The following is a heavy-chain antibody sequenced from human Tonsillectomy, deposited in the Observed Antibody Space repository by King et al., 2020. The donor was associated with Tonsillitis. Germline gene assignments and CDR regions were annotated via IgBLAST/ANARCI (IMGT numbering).Heavy chain of an antibody. Sequence: QLVQSGGGLVQPGGSLRLSCAASGFTFSSYWMSWVRQAPGKGLEWVANIKQDGSEKYYVDSGKGRFTISRDNAKNSLYLQMNILRAEDTAVYYCARDVDFWSGYYPYYFDYWGQGTLVTVSS. CDR3: ARDVDFWSGYYPYYFDY. V-gene: IGHV3-7*04. J-gene: IGHJ4*02. CDR1: GFTFSSYW. D-gene: IGHD3-3*01. CDR2: IKQDGSEK.